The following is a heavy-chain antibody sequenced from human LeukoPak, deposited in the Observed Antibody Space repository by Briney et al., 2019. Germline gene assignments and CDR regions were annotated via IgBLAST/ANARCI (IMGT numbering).Heavy chain of an antibody. Sequence: PSETLSLTCTVSGGSISSYYWSWIRQPPGKGLEWIGYIYYSGSTNYNPSLKSRVTISVDTSKNQFSLKLSSVTAADTAVYYCARSYYDGSGYSDDYWGQGTLVTVSS. V-gene: IGHV4-59*12. CDR3: ARSYYDGSGYSDDY. D-gene: IGHD3-22*01. CDR1: GGSISSYY. J-gene: IGHJ4*02. CDR2: IYYSGST.